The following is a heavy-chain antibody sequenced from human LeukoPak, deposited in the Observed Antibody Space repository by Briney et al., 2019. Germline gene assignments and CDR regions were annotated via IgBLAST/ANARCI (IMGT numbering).Heavy chain of an antibody. CDR1: GFTFSSYW. CDR3: ARVTGYYDSSGYFTPYYYYYYMDV. V-gene: IGHV3-74*01. J-gene: IGHJ6*03. CDR2: INSDGSSA. D-gene: IGHD3-22*01. Sequence: PGGSLRLSCAASGFTFSSYWMHWVRQAPGEGLVWVSRINSDGSSAIYADSVKGRFTISRDNAKNTLNLKMNSLRAEDTAVYYCARVTGYYDSSGYFTPYYYYYYMDVWGKGTTVTVSS.